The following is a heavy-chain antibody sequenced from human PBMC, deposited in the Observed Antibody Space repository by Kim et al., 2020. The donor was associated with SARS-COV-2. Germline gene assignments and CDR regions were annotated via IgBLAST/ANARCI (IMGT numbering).Heavy chain of an antibody. V-gene: IGHV3-23*01. Sequence: ADAVKGRFTISSDNSKNTLCLQMNRLRAQDTAIYYCAKGSVPVGPDGTFDIWGQGTMVTVSS. CDR3: AKGSVPVGPDGTFDI. D-gene: IGHD1-26*01. J-gene: IGHJ3*02.